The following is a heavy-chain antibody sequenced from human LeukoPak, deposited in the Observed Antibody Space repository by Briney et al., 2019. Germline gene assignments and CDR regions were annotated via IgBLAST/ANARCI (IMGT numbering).Heavy chain of an antibody. CDR3: ARDRLGSVDAFDI. V-gene: IGHV3-20*04. CDR1: GFTFDDYG. CDR2: INWNGGST. D-gene: IGHD1-26*01. J-gene: IGHJ3*02. Sequence: GGSLRLSCAASGFTFDDYGMSWVRQAPGKRLEWVSGINWNGGSTGYADSVKGRFTISRDNAKNSLYLQMNSPRAEDTALYYCARDRLGSVDAFDIWGQGTMVTVSS.